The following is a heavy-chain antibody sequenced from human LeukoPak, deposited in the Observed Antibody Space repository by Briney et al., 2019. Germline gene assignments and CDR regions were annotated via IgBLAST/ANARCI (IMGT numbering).Heavy chain of an antibody. D-gene: IGHD1-14*01. J-gene: IGHJ3*02. Sequence: ASVEVSCTASGYTFTGYYMHWVRQAPGQGLEWMGWINPNSGGTNYAQKFQGRVTMTRDTSISTAYMELSRLRSDDTAVYYCARGLPEYDAFDIWGQGTMVTVSS. CDR2: INPNSGGT. CDR1: GYTFTGYY. CDR3: ARGLPEYDAFDI. V-gene: IGHV1-2*02.